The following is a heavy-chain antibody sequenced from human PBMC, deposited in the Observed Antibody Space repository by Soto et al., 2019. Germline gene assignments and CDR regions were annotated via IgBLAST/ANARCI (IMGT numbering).Heavy chain of an antibody. Sequence: SETLSLTCTVSGGSISSYYWSWIRQPPGKGLEWIGYIYYSGSTNYNPSLKSRVTISLDRSKNQFSLKLSSVTAADTAVYYCARGMTTVTTIDYWGQGTLVTVSS. CDR2: IYYSGST. V-gene: IGHV4-59*12. D-gene: IGHD4-4*01. CDR3: ARGMTTVTTIDY. CDR1: GGSISSYY. J-gene: IGHJ4*02.